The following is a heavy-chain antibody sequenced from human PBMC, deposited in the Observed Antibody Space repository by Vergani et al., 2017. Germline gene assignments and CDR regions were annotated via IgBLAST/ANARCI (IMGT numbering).Heavy chain of an antibody. J-gene: IGHJ6*03. CDR2: ISSSSSTI. Sequence: EVQLVESGGGLVQPGGSLRLSCAASGFTFSSYSMNWVRQAPGKGLEWVSYISSSSSTIYYADSVKGRFTISRDNAKNSLYLPMNSLRAEDTAVYYCARVDTAMGPFGYYYYYMYVWGKGTTVTVSS. V-gene: IGHV3-48*01. CDR3: ARVDTAMGPFGYYYYYMYV. CDR1: GFTFSSYS. D-gene: IGHD5-18*01.